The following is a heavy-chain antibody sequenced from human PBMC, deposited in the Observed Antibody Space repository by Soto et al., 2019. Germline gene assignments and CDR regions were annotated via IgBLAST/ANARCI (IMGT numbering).Heavy chain of an antibody. J-gene: IGHJ6*02. V-gene: IGHV1-18*01. CDR1: GYTFTSYG. Sequence: ASVKVSCKASGYTFTSYGISWVRQAPGQGLEWMGWISAYNGNTNYAQKLQGRVTMTTDTSTSTAYMELRSLRSDDTAVYYCAREWEYYYGSGSYYHYYYYGMDVWGQGTTVPVSS. D-gene: IGHD3-10*01. CDR2: ISAYNGNT. CDR3: AREWEYYYGSGSYYHYYYYGMDV.